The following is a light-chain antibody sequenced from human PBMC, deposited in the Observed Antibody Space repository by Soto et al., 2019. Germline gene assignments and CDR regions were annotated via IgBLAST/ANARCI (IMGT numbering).Light chain of an antibody. J-gene: IGKJ1*01. CDR2: KAS. CDR3: RHYNSYSET. Sequence: DIPMTQSPPTLSASVGDRVTITCRASQSISTWLAWYQQKPGKAPKLLIYKASSLESGVPSRFSGSGSGTEFTLTISSLQPDDFATYYCRHYNSYSETFGQGTKVEIK. CDR1: QSISTW. V-gene: IGKV1-5*03.